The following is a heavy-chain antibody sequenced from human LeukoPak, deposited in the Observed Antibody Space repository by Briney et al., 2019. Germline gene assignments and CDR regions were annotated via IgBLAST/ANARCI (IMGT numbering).Heavy chain of an antibody. V-gene: IGHV3-30-3*01. CDR2: ISYDGNNK. CDR3: VRDKGYDILTDYGYYFDY. D-gene: IGHD3-9*01. J-gene: IGHJ4*02. CDR1: GFTFSRYG. Sequence: GGSLRLSCAASGFTFSRYGMHWVRQAPGKGLEWVAVISYDGNNKNYADSVKGRFTISRDNSKNKLYLQMNSLRAEDTAVYYCVRDKGYDILTDYGYYFDYWGQGTLVTVSS.